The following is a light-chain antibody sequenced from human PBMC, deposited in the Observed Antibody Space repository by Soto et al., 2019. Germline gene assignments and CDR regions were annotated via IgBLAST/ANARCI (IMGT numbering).Light chain of an antibody. CDR3: QQSYSTLYT. CDR1: QSISSY. V-gene: IGKV1-39*01. CDR2: TAS. Sequence: DIQMTQSPSSLSASVGDRVTITCRASQSISSYLNWYQQKPGKAPKLLIYTASSLQSGVPSRFSGSGSRTDFTLTSSSLQPEDFATYYCQQSYSTLYTFGQVTKREIK. J-gene: IGKJ2*01.